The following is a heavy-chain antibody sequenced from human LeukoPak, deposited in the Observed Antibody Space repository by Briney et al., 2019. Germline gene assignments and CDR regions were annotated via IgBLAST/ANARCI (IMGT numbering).Heavy chain of an antibody. Sequence: GGSLRLSWAASGFTFSTYSMTWVRQGPGKGLEWVSSIYPSGDSTFYADSVKGRFTISRDNSKNTLYLQMSSLRTEDTAIYYCAKDVVPDSGWDLDYWGQGTLVTVSP. CDR1: GFTFSTYS. J-gene: IGHJ4*02. D-gene: IGHD6-19*01. V-gene: IGHV3-23*01. CDR2: IYPSGDST. CDR3: AKDVVPDSGWDLDY.